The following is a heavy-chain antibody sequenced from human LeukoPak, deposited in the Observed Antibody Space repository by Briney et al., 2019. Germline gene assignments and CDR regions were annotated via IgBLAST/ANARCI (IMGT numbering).Heavy chain of an antibody. V-gene: IGHV3-7*01. Sequence: GGSLRLSCAASGFTFSSQWMSWVRQAPGKGLEWVANVNQDGTGKYYVDSVRGRFTIPRDNAENSLYLQMNSLRAEDTAVYYCTREHYFYHMDGWGEGTTVTVSS. J-gene: IGHJ6*03. CDR2: VNQDGTGK. CDR3: TREHYFYHMDG. CDR1: GFTFSSQW.